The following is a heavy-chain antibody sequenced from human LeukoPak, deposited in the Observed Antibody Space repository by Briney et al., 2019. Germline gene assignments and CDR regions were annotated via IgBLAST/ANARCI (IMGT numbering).Heavy chain of an antibody. CDR1: GFIFSSYW. V-gene: IGHV3-74*01. CDR2: MNSGWSSS. CDR3: ARDRGITMDRDAFDI. D-gene: IGHD3-10*01. J-gene: IGHJ3*02. Sequence: PGGSLRVSCAASGFIFSSYWMHLGRHAPGNGLVSVSRMNSGWSSSNYAHSVKGRFTISRDNAKNSLYLQMDSLSADDTALYYCARDRGITMDRDAFDIWGQGTMVTVSS.